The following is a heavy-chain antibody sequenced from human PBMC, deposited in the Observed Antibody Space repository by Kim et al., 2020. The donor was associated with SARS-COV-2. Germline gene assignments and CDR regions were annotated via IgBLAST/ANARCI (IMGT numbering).Heavy chain of an antibody. CDR1: GGSISSSY. CDR3: ARISGSWGFYYYYMDV. CDR2: LYYSGST. V-gene: IGHV4-59*08. Sequence: SETLSLTCTVSGGSISSSYWSWIRQPPGKGLEWIAYLYYSGSTNYNPSLKNRVTISVDTSENQFSLKLSSVTAADTAVYYCARISGSWGFYYYYMDVWG. J-gene: IGHJ6*03. D-gene: IGHD6-13*01.